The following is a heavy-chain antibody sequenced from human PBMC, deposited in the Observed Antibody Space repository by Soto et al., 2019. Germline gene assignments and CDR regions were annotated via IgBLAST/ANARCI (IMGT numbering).Heavy chain of an antibody. V-gene: IGHV3-30-3*01. CDR2: ISYDGSNK. CDR1: GFTFSSYA. J-gene: IGHJ4*02. CDR3: ARSGYSYVTFGQFDY. D-gene: IGHD5-18*01. Sequence: LRLSCAASGFTFSSYAMHWVRQAPGKGLEWVAVISYDGSNKYYADSVKGRFTISRDNSKNTLYLQMNSLRAEDTAVYYCARSGYSYVTFGQFDYWGQGTLVTVSS.